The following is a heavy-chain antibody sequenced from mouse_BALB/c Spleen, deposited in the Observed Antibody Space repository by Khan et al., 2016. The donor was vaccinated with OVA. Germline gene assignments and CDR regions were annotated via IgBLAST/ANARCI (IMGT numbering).Heavy chain of an antibody. CDR3: ARGDGYYEDAMDY. V-gene: IGHV2-9*02. CDR2: IWAGGST. J-gene: IGHJ4*01. D-gene: IGHD2-3*01. Sequence: VQLEESGPGLVAPSQSLSITCTVSGFSLTSYGIHWVRQPPGKGLEWLGVIWAGGSTNYNSALMSRLSISKENSKSQVFLKMNKLQTDYTAMYYCARGDGYYEDAMDYWGQGTSVTVSS. CDR1: GFSLTSYG.